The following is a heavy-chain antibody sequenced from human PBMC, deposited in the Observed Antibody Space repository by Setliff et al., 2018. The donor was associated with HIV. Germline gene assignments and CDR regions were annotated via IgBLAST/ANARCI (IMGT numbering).Heavy chain of an antibody. D-gene: IGHD3-16*02. V-gene: IGHV4-59*04. CDR1: GGSISSYY. CDR3: ARESLNLGELSSNPDASDI. CDR2: IIYHGTT. Sequence: SETLSLTCTVSGGSISSYYWSWIRQPPERGLEWIGSIIYHGTTYINPSLKGRVSMSLDTSKNQFSLKLTSVTAADPAVYYCARESLNLGELSSNPDASDIWGQGTMVTVSS. J-gene: IGHJ3*02.